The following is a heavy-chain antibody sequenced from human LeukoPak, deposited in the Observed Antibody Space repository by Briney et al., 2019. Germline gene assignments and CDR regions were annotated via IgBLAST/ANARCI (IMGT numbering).Heavy chain of an antibody. CDR1: GFTFSSYA. Sequence: SGGSLRLSCAASGFTFSSYAMSWVRQAPPKGLEWVSAISGSGGSTHYADSVKGRFTISRDNSKNTLYLQMNSLRAEDTDVYYCAKVGWFGDGGNDYWGQGTLVTVSS. CDR2: ISGSGGST. V-gene: IGHV3-23*01. D-gene: IGHD3-10*01. J-gene: IGHJ4*02. CDR3: AKVGWFGDGGNDY.